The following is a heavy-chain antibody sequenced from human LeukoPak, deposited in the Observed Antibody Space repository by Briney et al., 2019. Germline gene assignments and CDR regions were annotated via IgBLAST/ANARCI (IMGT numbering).Heavy chain of an antibody. CDR3: AKDRIVATIPFGWFDP. D-gene: IGHD5-12*01. J-gene: IGHJ5*02. V-gene: IGHV3-23*01. CDR2: ISGSGGTT. Sequence: GGSLRLSCAASGFTFSSYAMSWVRQAPGKGLEWVSVISGSGGTTYYADSVKGRFTISRDNSRNTLYLQMDSLRAEDTAVYYCAKDRIVATIPFGWFDPWGQGTLVTVSS. CDR1: GFTFSSYA.